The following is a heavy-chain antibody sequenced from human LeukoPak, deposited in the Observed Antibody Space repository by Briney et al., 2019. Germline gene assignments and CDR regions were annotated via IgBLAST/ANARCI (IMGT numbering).Heavy chain of an antibody. CDR1: GFTFSSIA. Sequence: GGSLRLSCAASGFTFSSIAMNWVRQAPGKGLEWVSYISSSGSTIYYADSVKGRFTISRDNAKNSLSLQMNSLRAEDTAVYFCARGRDTVVVPAAVDYWGQGTLVTVSS. CDR3: ARGRDTVVVPAAVDY. J-gene: IGHJ4*02. CDR2: ISSSGSTI. V-gene: IGHV3-48*01. D-gene: IGHD2-2*01.